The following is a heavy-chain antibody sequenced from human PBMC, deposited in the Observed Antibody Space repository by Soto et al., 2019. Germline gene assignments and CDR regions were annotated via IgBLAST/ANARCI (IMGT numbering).Heavy chain of an antibody. J-gene: IGHJ6*02. Sequence: GESLKISCKGSGYNFATDWIGWVRQMPGKGLEWMGIIYPVDSDTRYSPSFQGQVTISADKSISTAYLQWSSLKASDTAMYYCARYWHSYSLNYYRGMDVWGQGTTVTVSS. V-gene: IGHV5-51*01. CDR1: GYNFATDW. D-gene: IGHD5-18*01. CDR3: ARYWHSYSLNYYRGMDV. CDR2: IYPVDSDT.